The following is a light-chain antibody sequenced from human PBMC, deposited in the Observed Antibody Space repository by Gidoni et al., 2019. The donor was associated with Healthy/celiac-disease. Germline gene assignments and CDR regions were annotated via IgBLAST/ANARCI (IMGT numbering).Light chain of an antibody. V-gene: IGLV3-25*03. CDR3: QSADSSGTFVV. CDR1: ALPKQY. J-gene: IGLJ2*01. CDR2: KDS. Sequence: SYELTQPPPVSWSPGQTARTTCSGDALPKQYACCYRQKPVQAPVLVIYKDSERPSWILERFSGSSSWTTVTLTISGVQSDNDADHYCQSADSSGTFVVFGGGTKLSVL.